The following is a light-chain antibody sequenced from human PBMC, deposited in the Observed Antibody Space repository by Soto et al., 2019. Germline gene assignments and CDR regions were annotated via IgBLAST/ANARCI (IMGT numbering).Light chain of an antibody. CDR1: QDIGND. J-gene: IGKJ5*01. CDR3: QQYNIYPT. V-gene: IGKV1-16*02. CDR2: AAS. Sequence: IRMTQSPSSFAASTGDRVTITCRASQDIGNDLAWFQQKPGXNPXXLIYAASSLLSGVPSKFSGSGSGTDFTLTISSLQPEDFATYYCQQYNIYPTFGQGTRLEI.